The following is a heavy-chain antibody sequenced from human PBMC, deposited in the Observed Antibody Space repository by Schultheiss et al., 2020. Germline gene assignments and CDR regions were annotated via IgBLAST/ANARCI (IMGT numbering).Heavy chain of an antibody. J-gene: IGHJ4*02. Sequence: SETLSLTCTVSGGSISSYYWSWIRQPPGKGLEWIGYIYYTGSTDYNPSLKSRVTISVDTSKNQFSLRLSSVTAADTAVYYCASLDSSWYTLDYWGQGTLVNVSS. CDR1: GGSISSYY. CDR3: ASLDSSWYTLDY. CDR2: IYYTGST. D-gene: IGHD6-13*01. V-gene: IGHV4-59*01.